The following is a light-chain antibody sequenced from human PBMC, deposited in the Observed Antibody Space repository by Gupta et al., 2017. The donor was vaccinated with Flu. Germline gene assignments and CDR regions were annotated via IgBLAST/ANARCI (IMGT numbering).Light chain of an antibody. CDR1: SNH. CDR2: AAS. CDR3: QKYNRAPNT. Sequence: SNHLAWYQQKPGEVPRRLIYAASTLQSGAPSRFSGSGSGTECTLTISSLQPEDVATYYCQKYNRAPNTCGQGTKLEI. V-gene: IGKV1-27*01. J-gene: IGKJ2*01.